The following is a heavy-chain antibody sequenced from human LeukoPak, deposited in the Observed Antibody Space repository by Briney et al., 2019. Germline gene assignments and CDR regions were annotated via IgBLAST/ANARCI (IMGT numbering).Heavy chain of an antibody. CDR1: GFTFSSYG. CDR3: ARDQSPYDFWSGYSDY. V-gene: IGHV3-21*01. CDR2: ISSSSSYI. J-gene: IGHJ4*02. D-gene: IGHD3-3*01. Sequence: GRSLRLSCAASGFTFSSYGMHWVRQAPGKGLEWVSSISSSSSYIYYADSVKGRFTISRDNAKNSLYLQMNSLRAEDTAVYYCARDQSPYDFWSGYSDYWGQGTLVTVSS.